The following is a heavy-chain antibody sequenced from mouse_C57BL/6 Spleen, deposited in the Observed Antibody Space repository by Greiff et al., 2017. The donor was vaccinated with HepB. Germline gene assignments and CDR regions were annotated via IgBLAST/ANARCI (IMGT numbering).Heavy chain of an antibody. Sequence: VQLQQSGAELVMPGASVKLSCKASGYTFTSYWMHWVKQRPGQGLEWIGEIDPSDSYTNYNQKFKGKSTLTVDKSSSTAYMQLSSLTSEDSAVYYCARRGLGRGYYFDYWGQGTTLTVSS. CDR3: ARRGLGRGYYFDY. CDR2: IDPSDSYT. J-gene: IGHJ2*01. CDR1: GYTFTSYW. D-gene: IGHD4-1*01. V-gene: IGHV1-69*01.